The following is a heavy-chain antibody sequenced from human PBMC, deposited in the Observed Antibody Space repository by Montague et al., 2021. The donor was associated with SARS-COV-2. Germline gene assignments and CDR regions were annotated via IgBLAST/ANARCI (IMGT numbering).Heavy chain of an antibody. D-gene: IGHD2-15*01. CDR1: GFTFSTYA. J-gene: IGHJ6*02. CDR3: AKDLFCSGGDCYFYGMDL. Sequence: SRSLSLSASGFTFSTYAMSWVRWAPGKGLEWVSAISGSGDKTYYADSVKGRFTISRDNSKNTVSLQMNSLRVEDTAVYYCAKDLFCSGGDCYFYGMDLWGQGTTVTVSS. V-gene: IGHV3-23*01. CDR2: ISGSGDKT.